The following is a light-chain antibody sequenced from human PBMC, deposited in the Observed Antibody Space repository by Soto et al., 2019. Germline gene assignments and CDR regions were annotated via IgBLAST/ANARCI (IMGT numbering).Light chain of an antibody. Sequence: QSVLTQPASVSGSPGQSITISCIGTNSDVESYNLVSWFRQHPGEAPKLIVYEGTKRPSGVSNRFSGSKSGNPASLTISGLQAEDEANYYCCSYAGTATVFGTGTKVTVL. CDR3: CSYAGTATV. J-gene: IGLJ1*01. CDR2: EGT. CDR1: NSDVESYNL. V-gene: IGLV2-23*03.